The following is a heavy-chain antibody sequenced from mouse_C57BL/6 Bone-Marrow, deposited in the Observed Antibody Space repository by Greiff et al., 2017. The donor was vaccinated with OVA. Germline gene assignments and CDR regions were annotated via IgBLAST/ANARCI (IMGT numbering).Heavy chain of an antibody. D-gene: IGHD1-1*01. CDR1: GFTFSDYG. CDR3: ARDYYGSSYYFDY. CDR2: ISSGSSTI. Sequence: DVQLVESGGGLVKPGGSLKLSCAASGFTFSDYGMHWVRQAPEKGLEWVAYISSGSSTIYYADTVKGRFTISRDNAKNTLFLQMTSLRSEDTAMYYCARDYYGSSYYFDYWGQGTTLTVSS. V-gene: IGHV5-17*01. J-gene: IGHJ2*01.